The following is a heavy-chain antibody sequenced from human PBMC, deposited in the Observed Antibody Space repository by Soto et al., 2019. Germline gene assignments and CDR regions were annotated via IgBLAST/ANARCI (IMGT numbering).Heavy chain of an antibody. Sequence: EVQLVESGGGLVQPGGSLRLSCAASGFTFSTYWMSWVRQAPGKGLEGVANIEQEGSEEYFVDSVKGRFTISRDNAKNSLYLQMNSLRAEDTAVYYCARDRGMVITTTGYFDYWGQGTLVTVSS. D-gene: IGHD2-15*01. CDR1: GFTFSTYW. V-gene: IGHV3-7*01. CDR2: IEQEGSEE. CDR3: ARDRGMVITTTGYFDY. J-gene: IGHJ4*02.